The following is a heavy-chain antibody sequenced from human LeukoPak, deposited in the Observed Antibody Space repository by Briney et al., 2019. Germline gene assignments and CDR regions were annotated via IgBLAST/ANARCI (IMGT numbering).Heavy chain of an antibody. J-gene: IGHJ3*02. CDR3: ATETEYSNYDAFDI. CDR2: ISGGNNAI. CDR1: GFTFSSNA. V-gene: IGHV3-48*03. D-gene: IGHD4-11*01. Sequence: PGGSLRLSCAASGFTFSSNAMSWVRQAPGQGLEWISYISGGNNAIYYADSVKGRFTISRDNGKNSLYLHMSSLRADDTAIYYCATETEYSNYDAFDIWGQGTMVTVSS.